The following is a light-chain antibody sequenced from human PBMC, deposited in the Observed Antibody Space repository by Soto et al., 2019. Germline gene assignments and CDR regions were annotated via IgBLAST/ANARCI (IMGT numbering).Light chain of an antibody. CDR3: QQSYSGPLT. J-gene: IGKJ4*01. CDR1: QSISSY. V-gene: IGKV1-39*01. Sequence: DIQMTQSPSSLSASVGDRVTITCRASQSISSYLNWYQQKPGKAPKVLIYAASSLQSGVLSRFSGIGSGTDFTLSISSLQPEDFATYYCQQSYSGPLTFGGGTKVDIK. CDR2: AAS.